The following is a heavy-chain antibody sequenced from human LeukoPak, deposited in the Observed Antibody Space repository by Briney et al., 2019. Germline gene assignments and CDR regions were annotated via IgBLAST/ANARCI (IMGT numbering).Heavy chain of an antibody. Sequence: PSETLSLTCTVSGGSISGYYWSWIRQPPGKGLEWIGYIYNSGSTNYNPSLKSRLTISVDTSKNQFSLKLSSVTAADTAVYYCARHEYTSSFWFDPWGQGTLVTVSS. D-gene: IGHD6-6*01. CDR2: IYNSGST. CDR1: GGSISGYY. CDR3: ARHEYTSSFWFDP. J-gene: IGHJ5*02. V-gene: IGHV4-59*08.